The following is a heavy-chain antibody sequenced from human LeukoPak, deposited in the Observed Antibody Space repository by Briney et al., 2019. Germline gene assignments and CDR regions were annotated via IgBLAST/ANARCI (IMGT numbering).Heavy chain of an antibody. Sequence: SETLSLTCTVSGGSISSYYWSWIRQPPGKGLEWIGYIYYSGNTTSISIDTSKNQFSLQLSSVTAADTAVYYLARDRDSSGLRDFDLCGRGSLVTVSA. J-gene: IGHJ2*01. CDR3: ARDRDSSGLRDFDL. CDR2: IYYSGNT. D-gene: IGHD3-22*01. V-gene: IGHV4-59*01. CDR1: GGSISSYY.